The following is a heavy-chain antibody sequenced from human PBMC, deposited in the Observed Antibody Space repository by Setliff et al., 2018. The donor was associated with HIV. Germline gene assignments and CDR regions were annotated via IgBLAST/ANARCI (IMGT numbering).Heavy chain of an antibody. CDR1: GGSLSGYH. J-gene: IGHJ4*02. CDR3: ARLSDTAMASFDS. V-gene: IGHV4-59*08. D-gene: IGHD5-18*01. Sequence: SETLSLTCSVSGGSLSGYHWSWIRQPPGKGLEWIGYFYKSGSTNSGSSFKSRVSMSGDTSKNQLSLKVTSVTAADTAVYYCARLSDTAMASFDSWGQGTLVTVSS. CDR2: FYKSGST.